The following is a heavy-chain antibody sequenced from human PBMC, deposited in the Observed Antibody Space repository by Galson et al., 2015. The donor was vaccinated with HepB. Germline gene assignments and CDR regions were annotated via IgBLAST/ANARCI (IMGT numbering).Heavy chain of an antibody. D-gene: IGHD3-22*01. J-gene: IGHJ2*01. CDR2: IDDSGST. V-gene: IGHV4-4*02. CDR3: ARQTSITMIVVVSTTSWYFDP. CDR1: GGSISSPDW. Sequence: SETLSLTCAVSGGSISSPDWWSWVRQAPGKGLEWIGDIDDSGSTNYNPSLKSRVTISVDKSKNQFSLKLSSVTAADTAVYYCARQTSITMIVVVSTTSWYFDPWGRGTLVIVS.